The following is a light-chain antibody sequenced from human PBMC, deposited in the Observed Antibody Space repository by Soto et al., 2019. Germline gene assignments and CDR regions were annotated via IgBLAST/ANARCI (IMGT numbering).Light chain of an antibody. J-gene: IGKJ5*01. CDR3: LQHNSFPRT. CDR1: QSIATY. Sequence: DIQMTQSPSTVSASVGDIVTITYRASQSIATYFNWYQQKPGKAPNLLIYEASSLQSGVPSGFSGTGSGTDFTLTISSLQPEDFATYYCLQHNSFPRTFGQGTRLEIK. CDR2: EAS. V-gene: IGKV1-39*01.